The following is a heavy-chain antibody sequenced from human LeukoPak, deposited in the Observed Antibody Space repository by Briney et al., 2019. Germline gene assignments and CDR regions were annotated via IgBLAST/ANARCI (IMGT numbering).Heavy chain of an antibody. Sequence: GASVKVSCKASGYTFTSHYMHWVRQAPGQGLEWMGGIIPIFGTANYAQKFQGRVTITADESTSTAYMELSSLRSEDTAVYYCASGIVNSYGESDYWGQGTLVTVSS. V-gene: IGHV1-69*13. CDR1: GYTFTSHY. D-gene: IGHD5-18*01. CDR2: IIPIFGTA. J-gene: IGHJ4*02. CDR3: ASGIVNSYGESDY.